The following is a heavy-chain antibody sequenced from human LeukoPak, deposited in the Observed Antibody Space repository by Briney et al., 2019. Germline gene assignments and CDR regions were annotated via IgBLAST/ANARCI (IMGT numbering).Heavy chain of an antibody. J-gene: IGHJ3*02. Sequence: SETLSLTCAVYGGSFSGYYWSWIRQPPGKGLEWIGEINHSGGTNYNPSLKSRVTVSVHTSKNQFSLKLSSVTAADTAVYFCAREARVDRAFDIWGQGTMVTVSA. CDR2: INHSGGT. D-gene: IGHD3-9*01. CDR3: AREARVDRAFDI. CDR1: GGSFSGYY. V-gene: IGHV4-34*01.